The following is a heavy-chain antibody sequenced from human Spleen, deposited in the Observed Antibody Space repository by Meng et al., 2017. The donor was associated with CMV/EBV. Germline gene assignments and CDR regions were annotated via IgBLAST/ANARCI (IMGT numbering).Heavy chain of an antibody. D-gene: IGHD5-24*01. CDR2: ISGFDGHT. CDR3: ARDENGYNGQDF. CDR1: GYRFKSYG. Sequence: SGKASGYRFKSYGVSWVRQAPGQGLEWMGWISGFDGHTNDAPKFQGRVTLTIETSTSTAYMELTSLRSDDTAVYFCARDENGYNGQDFWGQGTLVTVSS. V-gene: IGHV1-18*01. J-gene: IGHJ4*02.